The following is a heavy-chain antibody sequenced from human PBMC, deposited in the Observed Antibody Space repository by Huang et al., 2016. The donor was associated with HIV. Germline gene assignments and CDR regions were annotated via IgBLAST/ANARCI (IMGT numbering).Heavy chain of an antibody. J-gene: IGHJ4*02. D-gene: IGHD6-13*01. CDR2: FYYSGST. Sequence: QVQLQESGPGLVKPSETLSLTYPVSGESISSFYWSWIRQPPGKGLEWIGYFYYSGSTNYNPSLKSRVTISVDTSKNQFSLKLSSVTAADTAVYYCARGIGYSGRYFDYWGQGALVTVSS. V-gene: IGHV4-59*01. CDR1: GESISSFY. CDR3: ARGIGYSGRYFDY.